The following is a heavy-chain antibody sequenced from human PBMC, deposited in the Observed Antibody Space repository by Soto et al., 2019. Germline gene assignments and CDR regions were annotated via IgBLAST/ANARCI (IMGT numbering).Heavy chain of an antibody. V-gene: IGHV3-23*01. J-gene: IGHJ4*02. D-gene: IGHD3-22*01. Sequence: GGSLRLSCAASGFTFSSYAVSWVRQAPGKGPEWISSISGSGSTIYYADSVKGRFTISRDNSKNMLYLQMSSLRAEDTAVYYCAKVFYYYDSSGYYYFDYWGQGTLVTVSS. CDR3: AKVFYYYDSSGYYYFDY. CDR1: GFTFSSYA. CDR2: ISGSGSTI.